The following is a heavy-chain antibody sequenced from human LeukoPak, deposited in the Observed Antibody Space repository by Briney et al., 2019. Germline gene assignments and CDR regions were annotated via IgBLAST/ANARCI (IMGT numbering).Heavy chain of an antibody. CDR3: AREGYGALDY. CDR1: GFTFNNYA. D-gene: IGHD5-12*01. Sequence: PGGSLRLSCAPSGFTFNNYAMSWVRPPPRKGLQWVSAIIISGGSTNYADSVKGRFTISRDNSKYTLYLQMNSLRAEDTAVYYCAREGYGALDYWGQGTLVTVSS. CDR2: IIISGGST. V-gene: IGHV3-23*01. J-gene: IGHJ4*02.